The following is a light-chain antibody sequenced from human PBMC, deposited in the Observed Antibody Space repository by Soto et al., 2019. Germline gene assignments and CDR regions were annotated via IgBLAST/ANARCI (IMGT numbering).Light chain of an antibody. CDR1: TSNIGSHS. CDR3: AAWDDSLNGHLV. Sequence: QSVLTQPPSASGAPGQRVTISCSRSTSNIGSHSVNWYRQLPGTAPKVVMFANDERPSGVPDRISGSKSGTSASLVISGLQFEDEADYYCAAWDDSLNGHLVFGGGTKVTVL. J-gene: IGLJ2*01. V-gene: IGLV1-44*01. CDR2: AND.